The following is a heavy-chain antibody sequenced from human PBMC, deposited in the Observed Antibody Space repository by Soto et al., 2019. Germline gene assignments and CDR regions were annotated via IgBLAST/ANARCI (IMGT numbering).Heavy chain of an antibody. Sequence: GESLKISCAASGFTFSSYAMHWVRQAPGKGLEWVAVISYDGSNKYYADSVKGRFTISRDSSKNALYLQMNSLRAEDTAVYYCARDTSSGYYDRGYFDYWGQGTLVTVSS. D-gene: IGHD3-22*01. CDR3: ARDTSSGYYDRGYFDY. J-gene: IGHJ4*02. CDR1: GFTFSSYA. V-gene: IGHV3-30-3*01. CDR2: ISYDGSNK.